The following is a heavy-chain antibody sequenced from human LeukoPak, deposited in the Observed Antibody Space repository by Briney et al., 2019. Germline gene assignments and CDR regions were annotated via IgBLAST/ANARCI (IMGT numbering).Heavy chain of an antibody. V-gene: IGHV4-34*01. J-gene: IGHJ4*02. D-gene: IGHD2-15*01. CDR1: GGSFSGYY. CDR3: ARKLVGYYFDY. CDR2: INHSGST. Sequence: SETLSLTCAVYGGSFSGYYWSWIRQPPGKGLEWIGEINHSGSTNYNPSLKSRVTISVDTSKNQFSLKLSSVTAADTAVYYCARKLVGYYFDYWGQGILVTVSS.